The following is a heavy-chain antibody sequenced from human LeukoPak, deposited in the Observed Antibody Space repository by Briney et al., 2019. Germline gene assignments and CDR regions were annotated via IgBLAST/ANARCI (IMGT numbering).Heavy chain of an antibody. D-gene: IGHD3-16*01. Sequence: ASGRVSCKTAGYRFTDYYMNWGREAPGQGREGRGGINTDSGGTRSPHELQGRVTMNRDTSLNTLYMAVNWLTSEGTAIYFCARADRLHGGPYLIRPWRRGTL. CDR1: GYRFTDYY. CDR2: INTDSGGT. V-gene: IGHV1-2*07. CDR3: ARADRLHGGPYLIRP. J-gene: IGHJ1*01.